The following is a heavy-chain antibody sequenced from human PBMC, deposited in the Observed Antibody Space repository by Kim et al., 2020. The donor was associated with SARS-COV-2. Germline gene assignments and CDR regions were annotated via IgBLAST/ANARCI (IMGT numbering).Heavy chain of an antibody. CDR1: GFTFSDYY. CDR3: ARANSSGWYALDY. CDR2: ISSSSSYT. Sequence: GGSLRLSCAASGFTFSDYYMSWIRQAPGKGLEWVSYISSSSSYTNYADSVKGRLPISRDNAKNSLYLQMNSLRAEDTAVYYCARANSSGWYALDYWGQGTLVTVSS. J-gene: IGHJ4*02. D-gene: IGHD6-19*01. V-gene: IGHV3-11*06.